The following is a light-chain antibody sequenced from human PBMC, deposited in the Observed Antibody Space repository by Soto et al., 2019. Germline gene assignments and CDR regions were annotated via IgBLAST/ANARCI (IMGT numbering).Light chain of an antibody. CDR2: DAS. CDR1: ETIESW. J-gene: IGKJ1*01. V-gene: IGKV1-5*01. Sequence: DIQMTQSPSTLSASIGDRVTITCRANETIESWLAWYQQKPGQAPRLLIYDASNLQSGVPSRFSGSGSGTEFTLTIRSLQPDDIATYYCQQYSSYSAWTFGEGTKVDI. CDR3: QQYSSYSAWT.